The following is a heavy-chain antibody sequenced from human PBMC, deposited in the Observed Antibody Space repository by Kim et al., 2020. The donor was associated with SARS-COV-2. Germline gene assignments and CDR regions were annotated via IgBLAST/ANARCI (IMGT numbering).Heavy chain of an antibody. J-gene: IGHJ4*02. D-gene: IGHD2-21*02. CDR3: AKDPQTGVRVVTASAFDY. CDR1: GFTFSSYA. Sequence: GGSLRLSCAASGFTFSSYAMSWVRQAPGKGLEWVSAISGSGGSTYYADSVKGRFTISRDNSKNTLYLQMNSLRAEDTAVYYCAKDPQTGVRVVTASAFDYCGQGTLVTVSS. V-gene: IGHV3-23*01. CDR2: ISGSGGST.